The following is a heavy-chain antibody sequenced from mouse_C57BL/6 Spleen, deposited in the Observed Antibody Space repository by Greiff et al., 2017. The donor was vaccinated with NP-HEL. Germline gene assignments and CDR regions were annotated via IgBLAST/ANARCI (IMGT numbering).Heavy chain of an antibody. J-gene: IGHJ4*01. CDR1: GFTFSSYT. D-gene: IGHD4-1*01. CDR3: ARLGVPYYAMDY. CDR2: ISGGGGNT. V-gene: IGHV5-9*01. Sequence: EVHLVESGGGLVKPGGSLKLSCAASGFTFSSYTMSWVRQTPEKRLEWVATISGGGGNTYYPDSVKGRFTISRDNAKNTLYLQMSSLRSEDTALYYCARLGVPYYAMDYWGQGTSVTVSS.